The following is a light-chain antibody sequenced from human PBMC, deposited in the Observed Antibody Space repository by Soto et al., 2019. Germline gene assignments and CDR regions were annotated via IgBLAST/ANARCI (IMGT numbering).Light chain of an antibody. CDR2: DAS. J-gene: IGKJ1*01. V-gene: IGKV1-5*01. Sequence: IQLTQSPSSLSASVGDRVTITCRASQGISSFLAWYQQKPGKAPKLLIYDASSLESGVPSRISGSGSGTEVTLTTSSLQPDDVATYYCHQHNSCYPTFGQGTKVDIK. CDR1: QGISSF. CDR3: HQHNSCYPT.